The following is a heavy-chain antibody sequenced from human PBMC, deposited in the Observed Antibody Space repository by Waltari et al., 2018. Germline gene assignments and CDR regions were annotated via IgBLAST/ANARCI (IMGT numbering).Heavy chain of an antibody. CDR2: MYYSGAT. Sequence: QLQLQESGPGLVNPSETLSLTCTSSAGSIRSSYNWAWVRQAPGKGLEWVGTMYYSGATSNNPSLDSRLSMSIDTSKNLFSLKLSSVTATDTAVYFCVRPGSTVTPRAFDIWGQGIKVTVSS. D-gene: IGHD4-17*01. V-gene: IGHV4-39*01. CDR1: AGSIRSSYN. CDR3: VRPGSTVTPRAFDI. J-gene: IGHJ3*02.